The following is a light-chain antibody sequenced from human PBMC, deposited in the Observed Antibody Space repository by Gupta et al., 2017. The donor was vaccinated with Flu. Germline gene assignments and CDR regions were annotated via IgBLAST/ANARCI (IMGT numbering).Light chain of an antibody. J-gene: IGLJ3*02. CDR2: ANH. V-gene: IGLV1-51*02. Sequence: QSVLTQPPSVSAAPVQKVIISCSASSSNIGNNYVSWYQQFPGPAPPLLIYANHNRRCGGPDRCSGATSCEYATPVTKTRQKGEEAAEYYLDWETSSSTEGVFGGGTKMTVL. CDR3: LDWETSSSTEGV. CDR1: SSNIGNNY.